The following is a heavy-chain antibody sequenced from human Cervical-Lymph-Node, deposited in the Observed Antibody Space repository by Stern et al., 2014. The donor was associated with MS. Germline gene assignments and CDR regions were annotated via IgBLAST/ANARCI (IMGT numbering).Heavy chain of an antibody. CDR2: IIPIFGTT. V-gene: IGHV1-69*01. Sequence: QVQLVQSGAEVKKPGSSVKVSCKASGGTFSSYVISWVRQAPGQGLEWMGGIIPIFGTTNYAQKFQGRVTITADESTSTAYMELSSLRSEDTAIYYCARDLGYCSADNCYSSLDYWGQGTLVTVSS. D-gene: IGHD2-15*01. CDR1: GGTFSSYV. J-gene: IGHJ4*02. CDR3: ARDLGYCSADNCYSSLDY.